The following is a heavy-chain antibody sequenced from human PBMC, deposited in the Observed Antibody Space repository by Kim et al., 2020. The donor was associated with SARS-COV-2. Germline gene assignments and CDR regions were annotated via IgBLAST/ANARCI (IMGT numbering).Heavy chain of an antibody. V-gene: IGHV3-11*01. D-gene: IGHD2-21*01. Sequence: GGSLRLSCAASGFTFSDYYMHWVRQAPGKGLEWVSGISSDGSTADYADSVKGRFTISRDNAKNSLYLQMNSLRAEDTAVYYCAREEGTATAVAFDFLGQG. J-gene: IGHJ3*01. CDR1: GFTFSDYY. CDR2: ISSDGSTA. CDR3: AREEGTATAVAFDF.